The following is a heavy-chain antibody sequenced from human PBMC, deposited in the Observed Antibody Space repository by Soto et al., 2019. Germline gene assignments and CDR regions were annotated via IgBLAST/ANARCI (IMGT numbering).Heavy chain of an antibody. CDR3: ARGRRFSDWFGP. Sequence: ASETLSLPCTVSGGSMSSYYWTWIRQPAGKGLEWIGRVYSSGGTHYNPSLKSRVTISLDTSKNQFSLRLLSVTDAEAAVYYCARGRRFSDWFGPWGQVTWGAVSS. J-gene: IGHJ5*02. D-gene: IGHD3-3*01. CDR1: GGSMSSYY. CDR2: VYSSGGT. V-gene: IGHV4-4*07.